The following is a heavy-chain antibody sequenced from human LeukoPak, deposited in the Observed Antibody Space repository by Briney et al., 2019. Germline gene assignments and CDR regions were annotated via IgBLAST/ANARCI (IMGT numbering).Heavy chain of an antibody. CDR1: GGSFSNYY. CDR3: ARGRRGSSWPIPEYFQH. Sequence: PSETLSLTCAVYGGSFSNYYWSWIRQPPGKGLEWIGEINHSGSTNYNPSLKSRVTISVDTSKNQFSLKLSSVTAADTAVYYCARGRRGSSWPIPEYFQHWGQGTLVTVSS. D-gene: IGHD6-13*01. V-gene: IGHV4-34*01. J-gene: IGHJ1*01. CDR2: INHSGST.